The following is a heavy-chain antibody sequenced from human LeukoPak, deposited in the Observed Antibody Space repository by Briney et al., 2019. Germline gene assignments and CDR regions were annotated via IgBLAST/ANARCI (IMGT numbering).Heavy chain of an antibody. CDR3: APRPRYCSSTSCP. CDR1: GFTFSNYA. V-gene: IGHV3-23*01. CDR2: VSGSGDST. J-gene: IGHJ5*02. Sequence: PGGSLRLSCSTSGFTFSNYAMTWVRQAPGMGLEWVSLVSGSGDSTYYADSVKGRFTISRDNAKNSLYLQMNSLRAEDTALYYCAPRPRYCSSTSCPWGQGTLVTVSS. D-gene: IGHD2-2*01.